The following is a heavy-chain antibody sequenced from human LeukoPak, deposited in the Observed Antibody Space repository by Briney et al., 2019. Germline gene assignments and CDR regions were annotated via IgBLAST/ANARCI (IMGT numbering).Heavy chain of an antibody. CDR3: AIRSGRRRGEIDY. J-gene: IGHJ4*02. Sequence: ASVKVSCKASGYTFTGYYMHWVRQAPGQGLEWMGWISAYNGNTNYAQKLQGRVTMTTDTSTSTAYMELRSLRSDDTAVHYCAIRSGRRRGEIDYWGQGTLVTVSS. D-gene: IGHD6-19*01. CDR1: GYTFTGYY. V-gene: IGHV1-18*04. CDR2: ISAYNGNT.